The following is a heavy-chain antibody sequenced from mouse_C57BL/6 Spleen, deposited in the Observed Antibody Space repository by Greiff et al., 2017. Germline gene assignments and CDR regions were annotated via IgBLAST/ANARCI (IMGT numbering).Heavy chain of an antibody. V-gene: IGHV1-55*01. CDR2: IYPGSGST. CDR3: ARRSDTTGVFDY. D-gene: IGHD1-1*01. Sequence: QVQLQQPGAELVKPGASVKMSCKASGYTFTSYWITWVKQRPGQGLEWIGDIYPGSGSTNYNEKFKSKATLTVDTSSSTAYMQLSSLTSEDSAVYYGARRSDTTGVFDYWGQGTTLTVSA. CDR1: GYTFTSYW. J-gene: IGHJ2*01.